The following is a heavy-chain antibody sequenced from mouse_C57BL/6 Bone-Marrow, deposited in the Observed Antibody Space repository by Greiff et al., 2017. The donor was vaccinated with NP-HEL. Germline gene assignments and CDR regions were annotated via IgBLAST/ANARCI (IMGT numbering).Heavy chain of an antibody. CDR1: GYTFTSYW. D-gene: IGHD1-1*01. J-gene: IGHJ4*01. CDR2: INPSSGYT. CDR3: ARNYGSSYGAMDY. Sequence: QVQLQQSGAELAKPGASVKLSCKASGYTFTSYWMHWVNQRPGQGLEWIGYINPSSGYTKYNQKFKDKATLTADKSSSTAYMQLSSLTYEDSAVDYCARNYGSSYGAMDYWGQGTSVTVSS. V-gene: IGHV1-7*01.